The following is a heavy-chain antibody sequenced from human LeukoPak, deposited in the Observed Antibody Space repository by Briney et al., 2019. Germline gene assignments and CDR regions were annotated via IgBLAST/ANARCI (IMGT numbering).Heavy chain of an antibody. V-gene: IGHV3-11*01. J-gene: IGHJ4*02. D-gene: IGHD3-22*01. CDR2: ISRSGSTI. CDR1: GFTFSDYY. Sequence: PGGSLRLSCAASGFTFSDYYMTWIRQAPGKGLEWISDISRSGSTIYSADFVKGRFTISRDNAKNSLFLQMDSLRAEDTAVYYCARDGRGSSGYRGFDSWGQGTLGTVSS. CDR3: ARDGRGSSGYRGFDS.